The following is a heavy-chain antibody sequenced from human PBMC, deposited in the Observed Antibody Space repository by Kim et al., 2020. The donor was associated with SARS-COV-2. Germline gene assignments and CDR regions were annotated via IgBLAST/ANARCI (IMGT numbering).Heavy chain of an antibody. CDR3: TTDVRYYYDSSGYWKDY. CDR1: GFTFSNAW. D-gene: IGHD3-22*01. CDR2: IKSKTDGGTT. Sequence: GGSLRLSCVASGFTFSNAWMSWVRQAPGKGLEWVGRIKSKTDGGTTDYAAPVKGRFTISRDDSKNTLYLQMNSLKTEDTAVYYCTTDVRYYYDSSGYWKDYWGQGTLVTVSS. J-gene: IGHJ4*02. V-gene: IGHV3-15*01.